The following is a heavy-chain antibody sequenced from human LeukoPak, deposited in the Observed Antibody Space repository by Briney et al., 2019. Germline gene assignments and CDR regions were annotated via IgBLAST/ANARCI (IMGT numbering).Heavy chain of an antibody. CDR3: AAGGRSGY. CDR1: GFTFRRYS. CDR2: VSDDGKTT. J-gene: IGHJ4*02. Sequence: GGSLRLSCAASGFTFRRYSMVWFRQVPGEGLVPVSRVSDDGKTTIYADSVKGRFTTSRDNAKNTVYLQMTSLRVEDTAVYFCAAGGRSGYWGQGTLVTVSS. V-gene: IGHV3-74*01. D-gene: IGHD2-15*01.